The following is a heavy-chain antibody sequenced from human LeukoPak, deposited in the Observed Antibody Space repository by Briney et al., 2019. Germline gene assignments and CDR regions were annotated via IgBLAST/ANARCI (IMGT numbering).Heavy chain of an antibody. J-gene: IGHJ4*02. V-gene: IGHV3-30*04. CDR3: AREGLGFDY. Sequence: GGSLRLSCTTSGFTFNNYPMHCVRQAPGKGLEWVATISHDGSDENYADYVKGRFIISRDNSMKSLFLQMNSLIIDDTAVYYCAREGLGFDYWGQGTLVTVSS. CDR1: GFTFNNYP. CDR2: ISHDGSDE. D-gene: IGHD7-27*01.